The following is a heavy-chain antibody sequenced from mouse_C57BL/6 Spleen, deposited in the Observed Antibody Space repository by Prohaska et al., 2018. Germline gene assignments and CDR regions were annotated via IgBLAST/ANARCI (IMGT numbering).Heavy chain of an antibody. J-gene: IGHJ2*01. Sequence: QVQLQQSGPELVKPGASVKISCKASGYAFSSSWFTWVKQRPGKGLEWIGRIYPGDGDTNYNGKFKGKATLTADKSSSTAYMQLSSLTSEDSAVYFCARSGPHYFDHWGQGTTLTVSS. CDR2: IYPGDGDT. V-gene: IGHV1-82*01. CDR1: GYAFSSSW. CDR3: ARSGPHYFDH. D-gene: IGHD3-1*01.